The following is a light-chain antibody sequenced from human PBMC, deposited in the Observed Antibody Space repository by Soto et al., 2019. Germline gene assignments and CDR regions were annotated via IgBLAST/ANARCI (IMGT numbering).Light chain of an antibody. CDR3: QQRRNWPVT. J-gene: IGKJ4*01. CDR2: DAS. CDR1: QSISSW. V-gene: IGKV1-5*01. Sequence: DIQMTQSPSTLSASVGDRVTITCRASQSISSWLAWYQQKPGKAPKLLIYDASSLESGVPSRFSGSGSGTDFTLAISSLEPEDFAIYYCQQRRNWPVTFGGGTKVDIK.